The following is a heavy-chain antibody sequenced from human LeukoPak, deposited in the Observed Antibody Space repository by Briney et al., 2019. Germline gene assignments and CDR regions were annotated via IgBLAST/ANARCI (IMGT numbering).Heavy chain of an antibody. CDR1: GFTFSRYW. D-gene: IGHD5-12*01. J-gene: IGHJ4*02. V-gene: IGHV3-74*01. CDR3: TRDLGWLHYED. Sequence: GGSLRLSCAASGFTFSRYWMHWVRQAPGKGLVWVSRINSDGSSTSYADSVKGRFTISRDNSKNTLYLQMDSLRADDTAIYYCTRDLGWLHYEDWGQGTLVTVSS. CDR2: INSDGSST.